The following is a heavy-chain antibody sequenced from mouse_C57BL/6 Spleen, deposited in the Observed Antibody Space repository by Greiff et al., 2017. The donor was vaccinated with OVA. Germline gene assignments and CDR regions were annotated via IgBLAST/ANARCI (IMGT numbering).Heavy chain of an antibody. Sequence: QVQLKESGPELVKPGASVKLSCKASGYTFTSYDINWVKQRPGQGLEWIGWIYPRDGSTKYNEKFKGKATLTVDTSSSTAYMELHSLTSEDSAVYFCARGWITGTAWFAYWGQGTLVTVSA. CDR2: IYPRDGST. D-gene: IGHD4-1*01. CDR3: ARGWITGTAWFAY. CDR1: GYTFTSYD. V-gene: IGHV1-85*01. J-gene: IGHJ3*01.